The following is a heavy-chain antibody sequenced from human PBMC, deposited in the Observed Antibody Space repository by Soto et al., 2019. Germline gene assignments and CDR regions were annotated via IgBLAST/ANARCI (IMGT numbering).Heavy chain of an antibody. D-gene: IGHD2-15*01. CDR1: GFTFSSYG. CDR2: ISGSGGST. V-gene: IGHV3-23*01. Sequence: EVQLLESGGGLVQPGGSLRLSCAASGFTFSSYGMSWVRQAPGKGLEWVSAISGSGGSTYYADSVKGRFTISRDNSKNTLYLQMNSLRAEDTAVYYCAKDQKVVVVVSVTVGWFDPWGQGTLVTVSS. J-gene: IGHJ5*02. CDR3: AKDQKVVVVVSVTVGWFDP.